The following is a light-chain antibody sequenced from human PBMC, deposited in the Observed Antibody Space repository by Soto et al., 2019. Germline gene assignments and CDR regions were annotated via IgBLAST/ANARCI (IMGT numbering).Light chain of an antibody. V-gene: IGLV2-11*01. Sequence: LTQPRSVSGSRGQSVTISCTGTSSDVGGYNYVSWYQQHPGKAPKLMIYDVSKRPSGVPDRFSGSKSGNTASLTISGXQAEDEADYYCCSYAGSYTFVFGTGTKVTVL. CDR1: SSDVGGYNY. J-gene: IGLJ1*01. CDR3: CSYAGSYTFV. CDR2: DVS.